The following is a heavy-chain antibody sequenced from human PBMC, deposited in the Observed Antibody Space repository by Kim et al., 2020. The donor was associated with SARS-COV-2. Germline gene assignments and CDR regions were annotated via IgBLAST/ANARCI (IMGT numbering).Heavy chain of an antibody. J-gene: IGHJ5*02. Sequence: PSLKSRGTISVDTSKHQFSLKLSSVTAADTAFYYCARGGIAAAGESWFDPWGQGTLVTVSS. CDR3: ARGGIAAAGESWFDP. D-gene: IGHD6-13*01. V-gene: IGHV4-31*02.